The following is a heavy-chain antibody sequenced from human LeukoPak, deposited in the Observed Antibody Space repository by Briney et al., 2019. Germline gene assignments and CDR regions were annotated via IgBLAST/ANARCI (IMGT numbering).Heavy chain of an antibody. J-gene: IGHJ4*02. V-gene: IGHV3-74*01. CDR1: GLIFSKYW. CDR2: INNARSIT. Sequence: PGGSLRLSCAASGLIFSKYWMHWVRQAPPKELVWVSRINNARSITHSAGFEKGHSKTPRDNATDMLYSQMDSLRGEDTAIYDCTRGPSVLGAIENWGQGKLVAVSS. D-gene: IGHD3-10*01. CDR3: TRGPSVLGAIEN.